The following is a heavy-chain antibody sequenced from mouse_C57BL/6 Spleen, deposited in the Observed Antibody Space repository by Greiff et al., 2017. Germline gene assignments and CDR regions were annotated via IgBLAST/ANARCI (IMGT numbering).Heavy chain of an antibody. CDR3: AIGVTGIYAMGY. V-gene: IGHV1-80*01. CDR1: GYAFSSYW. J-gene: IGHJ4*01. CDR2: IYPGDGDT. Sequence: QVQLQQPGTELVKPGASVKISCKASGYAFSSYWMNWVKQRPGKGLEWIGQIYPGDGDTNYNGKFKGKATLTADKSSSTAYMQLSSLTSEDSAVYFCAIGVTGIYAMGYWGQGTSVTVSS. D-gene: IGHD4-1*01.